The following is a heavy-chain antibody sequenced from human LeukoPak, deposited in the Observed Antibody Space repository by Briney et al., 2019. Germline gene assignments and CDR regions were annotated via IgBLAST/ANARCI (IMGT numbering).Heavy chain of an antibody. Sequence: GGSLRLSCAASGFTFSSYWMNWARQAPGKGLEWVAIINHNGNVNYYVDSVKGRFTISRDNAKNSLYLQMSNLRAEDTAVYFCARGGGLDVWGQGATVTVSS. V-gene: IGHV3-7*03. J-gene: IGHJ6*02. CDR1: GFTFSSYW. CDR2: INHNGNVN. CDR3: ARGGGLDV. D-gene: IGHD3-16*01.